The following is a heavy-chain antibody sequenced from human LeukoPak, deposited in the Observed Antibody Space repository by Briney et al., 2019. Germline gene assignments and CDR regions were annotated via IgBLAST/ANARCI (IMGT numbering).Heavy chain of an antibody. Sequence: PSETLSLTCTVSGGSISSYYWSWIRQPPGKGLEWIGEINHSGSTNYNPSLKSRVTVSVDTSKNQFSLRLTSVTAADTAVYFCARLDYGSKLLNYYMDVWGNGTTVTVSS. CDR1: GGSISSYY. J-gene: IGHJ6*03. CDR3: ARLDYGSKLLNYYMDV. CDR2: INHSGST. V-gene: IGHV4-34*01. D-gene: IGHD4-23*01.